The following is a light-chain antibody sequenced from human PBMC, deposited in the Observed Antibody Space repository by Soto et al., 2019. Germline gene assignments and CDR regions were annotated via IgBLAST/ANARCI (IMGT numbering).Light chain of an antibody. V-gene: IGKV3-11*01. CDR1: QNVRTF. Sequence: EVVLTQSPATLSLSPGERATLSCRASQNVRTFLDWYQQKPGQAPRLLIYGASNRATGIPARFSGSGSGTDFTLTINRLEPEDFAVYYCQQYGNFPYTFGQGTKLEIK. J-gene: IGKJ2*01. CDR2: GAS. CDR3: QQYGNFPYT.